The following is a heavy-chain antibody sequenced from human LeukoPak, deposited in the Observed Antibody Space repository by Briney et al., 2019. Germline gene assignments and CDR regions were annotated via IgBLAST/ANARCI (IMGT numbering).Heavy chain of an antibody. CDR1: GYTFTSYA. CDR3: ARVWFGIPQIPVDP. CDR2: INTNTGNP. J-gene: IGHJ5*02. Sequence: GASVKVSCKASGYTFTSYAMNWVRQAPGQGLEWMGWINTNTGNPTYAQGFTGRFVFSLDTSVSTAYLQISSLKAEDTAVYYCARVWFGIPQIPVDPWGQGTLVTVSS. V-gene: IGHV7-4-1*02. D-gene: IGHD3-10*01.